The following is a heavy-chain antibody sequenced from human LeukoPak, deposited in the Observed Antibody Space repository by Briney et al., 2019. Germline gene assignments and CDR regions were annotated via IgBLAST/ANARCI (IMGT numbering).Heavy chain of an antibody. D-gene: IGHD3-22*01. Sequence: SETLSLTCTVSGGSISSYYWSWIRQPPGKGLEWIGYIYYSGSTNYNPSLKSRVTISVDTSKNQFSLKLSSVTAADTAVYYCARGRSGYYFRRVIDAFDIWGQGTMVTVSS. J-gene: IGHJ3*02. V-gene: IGHV4-59*12. CDR3: ARGRSGYYFRRVIDAFDI. CDR1: GGSISSYY. CDR2: IYYSGST.